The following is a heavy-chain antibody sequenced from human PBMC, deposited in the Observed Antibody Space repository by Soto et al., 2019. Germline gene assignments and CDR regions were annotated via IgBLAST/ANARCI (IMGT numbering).Heavy chain of an antibody. J-gene: IGHJ6*02. D-gene: IGHD3-9*01. CDR3: ARVSSSIGDILTGYYRNTYYYYGMDV. Sequence: GASLKVSCKASGYTFTSYYMHWVRQAPGQGLEWMGIINPSGGSTSYAQKFQGRVTMTRDTSTSTVYMELSSLRSEDTAVYYCARVSSSIGDILTGYYRNTYYYYGMDVWGQGTTVTVSS. CDR1: GYTFTSYY. CDR2: INPSGGST. V-gene: IGHV1-46*01.